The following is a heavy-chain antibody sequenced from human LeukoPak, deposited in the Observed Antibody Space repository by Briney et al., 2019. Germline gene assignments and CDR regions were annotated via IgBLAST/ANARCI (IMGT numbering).Heavy chain of an antibody. CDR1: SFSFSSYA. Sequence: GGSLRLSCAASSFSFSSYAMSWVRQAPGKGLEWVSTINNSGGTTYYADSVKGRFTISRDNSKNTLYMQMNSLRAEDTALYYCAKEMAAGGADAFDIWGQGTMVTVSS. CDR3: AKEMAAGGADAFDI. J-gene: IGHJ3*02. V-gene: IGHV3-23*01. D-gene: IGHD6-13*01. CDR2: INNSGGTT.